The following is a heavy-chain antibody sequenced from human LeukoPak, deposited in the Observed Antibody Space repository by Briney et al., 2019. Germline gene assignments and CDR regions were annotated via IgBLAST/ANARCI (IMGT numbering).Heavy chain of an antibody. CDR3: ARVGIAARRGLDY. Sequence: PSETLSLTCTVSGGSISSSSYYWGWIRPPPGKGLEWIGSIYYSGSTYYNPSLKSRVTISVDTSKNQFSLKLSSVTAADTAVYYCARVGIAARRGLDYWGQGTLVAVSS. D-gene: IGHD6-6*01. V-gene: IGHV4-39*07. CDR1: GGSISSSSYY. J-gene: IGHJ4*02. CDR2: IYYSGST.